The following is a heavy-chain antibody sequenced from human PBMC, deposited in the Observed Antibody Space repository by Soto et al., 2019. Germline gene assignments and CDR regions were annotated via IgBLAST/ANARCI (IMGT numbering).Heavy chain of an antibody. V-gene: IGHV1-2*02. Sequence: QVQLIQSGVEVKKPGASVKVSCKASGYTFNDNYLHWVRQAPGQGLEWMGWVNPGSGGTNYAQKFQGRVTMTTDTSISTAYMELSGLTSDDTAVYYCARVPYYDFGSSFYSFFDNWGQGTLVTVSS. CDR1: GYTFNDNY. J-gene: IGHJ4*02. CDR3: ARVPYYDFGSSFYSFFDN. CDR2: VNPGSGGT. D-gene: IGHD3-3*01.